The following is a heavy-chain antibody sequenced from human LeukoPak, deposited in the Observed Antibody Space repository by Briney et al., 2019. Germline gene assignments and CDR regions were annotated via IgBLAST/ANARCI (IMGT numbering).Heavy chain of an antibody. CDR3: ARGGGNYDY. Sequence: ASVKVSCKASGYTFSTYGITWVRQAPGQGLEWMGWINTYNSNANYAQTLQGRVTMTTDSSMSTAYMELRSLTSDDTAVYYCARGGGNYDYWGQGTLVTVSS. D-gene: IGHD1-26*01. CDR1: GYTFSTYG. CDR2: INTYNSNA. J-gene: IGHJ4*02. V-gene: IGHV1-18*01.